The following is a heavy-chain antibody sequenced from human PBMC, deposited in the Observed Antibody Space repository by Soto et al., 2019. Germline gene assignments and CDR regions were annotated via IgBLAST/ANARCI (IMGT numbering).Heavy chain of an antibody. Sequence: QVQLVQSGAEVKKPGSSVKVSCRASGGTFSSYAVSWVRQAPGQGLEWMGVIIPLLNTPKYVQKFQGRVTITEDASATTAYMELSSLRSEDTAVYYCARESSSPKYYYYGMDVWGQGTTVTVSS. CDR1: GGTFSSYA. V-gene: IGHV1-69*01. CDR2: IIPLLNTP. CDR3: ARESSSPKYYYYGMDV. D-gene: IGHD6-6*01. J-gene: IGHJ6*02.